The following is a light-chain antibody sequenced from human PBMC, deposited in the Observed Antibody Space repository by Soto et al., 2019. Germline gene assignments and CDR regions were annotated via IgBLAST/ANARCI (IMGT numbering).Light chain of an antibody. Sequence: DIQMTQSPSTLSASVGDRVHITCRASESVSTWLAWYQQKPGKAPKLLIYDASSLESGVPSRFSGTGSGTQFTLTISSLQPDDFATYYCQHDKTYPFTFGQGTRVEIK. V-gene: IGKV1-5*01. J-gene: IGKJ1*01. CDR2: DAS. CDR1: ESVSTW. CDR3: QHDKTYPFT.